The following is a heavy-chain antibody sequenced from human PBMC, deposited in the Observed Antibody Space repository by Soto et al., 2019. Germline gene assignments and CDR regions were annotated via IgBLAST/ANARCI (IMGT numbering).Heavy chain of an antibody. CDR2: IFSNDEK. D-gene: IGHD3-10*01. CDR3: ARIDSGVRVPYGMDV. J-gene: IGHJ6*02. CDR1: GFSLSNARMG. V-gene: IGHV2-26*01. Sequence: QVTLKESGPVLVKPTETLTLTCTVSGFSLSNARMGVSWIRQPPGKALEWLAHIFSNDEKSYSTSLKSRLTVSEDTSKSQVVLTMTNMDPVDTTTYYCARIDSGVRVPYGMDVWGQGTTVTVSS.